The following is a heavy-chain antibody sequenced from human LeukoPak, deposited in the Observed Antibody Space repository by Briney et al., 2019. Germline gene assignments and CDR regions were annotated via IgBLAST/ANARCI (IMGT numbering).Heavy chain of an antibody. CDR2: IIPILGIA. V-gene: IGHV1-69*04. J-gene: IGHJ4*02. Sequence: ASVKVPCKASGGTFSSYTISWVRQAPGQGLEWMGRIIPILGIANYAQKFQGRVTITADKSTSTAYMELSSLRSEDTAVYYCARDKTEDGVSTGTLGYWGQGTLVTVSS. CDR3: ARDKTEDGVSTGTLGY. CDR1: GGTFSSYT. D-gene: IGHD1-1*01.